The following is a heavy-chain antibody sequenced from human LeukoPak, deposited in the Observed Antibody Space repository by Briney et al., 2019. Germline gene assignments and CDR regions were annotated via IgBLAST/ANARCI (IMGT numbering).Heavy chain of an antibody. CDR2: ISSSSSYI. CDR3: ARLSRTAYGELDY. D-gene: IGHD3-10*01. J-gene: IGHJ4*02. Sequence: PGGSLRLSCAASGFTLNNYAMSWVRQAPGKGLERVSSISSSSSYIYYADSVKGRFTISRDNAKNSLYLQMNSLRAEDTAVYYCARLSRTAYGELDYWGQGTLVTVSS. CDR1: GFTLNNYA. V-gene: IGHV3-21*01.